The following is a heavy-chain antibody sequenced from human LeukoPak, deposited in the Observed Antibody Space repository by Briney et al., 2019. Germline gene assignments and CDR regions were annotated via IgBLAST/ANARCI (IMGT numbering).Heavy chain of an antibody. V-gene: IGHV3-23*01. D-gene: IGHD6-13*01. Sequence: PGGSLRLSCATSGFIFSSYAMSWVRQAPGKGLEWVSAISGSGGSTYYADSVKGRFTISRDNSKNTLYLQMNSLRAEDTAVYYCARAPHSSSWDDAFDIWGQGTMVTVSS. J-gene: IGHJ3*02. CDR2: ISGSGGST. CDR1: GFIFSSYA. CDR3: ARAPHSSSWDDAFDI.